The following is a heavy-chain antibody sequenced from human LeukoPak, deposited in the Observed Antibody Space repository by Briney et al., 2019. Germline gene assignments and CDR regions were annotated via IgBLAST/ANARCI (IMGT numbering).Heavy chain of an antibody. CDR2: IIPIFGTA. Sequence: ASVKVSCKASGGTFSSYAISWVRQAPGQGLEWMGGIIPIFGTANYAQKFQGRVTITADESTSTAYMELSSLRSEDTAVYYCASCITVVRGNRYASFPPSLNWFDPWGQGTLITVSS. CDR1: GGTFSSYA. CDR3: ASCITVVRGNRYASFPPSLNWFDP. V-gene: IGHV1-69*13. J-gene: IGHJ5*02. D-gene: IGHD3-10*01.